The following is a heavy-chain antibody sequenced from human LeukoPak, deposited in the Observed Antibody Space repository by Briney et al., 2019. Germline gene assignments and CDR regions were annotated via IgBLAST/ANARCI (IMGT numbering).Heavy chain of an antibody. J-gene: IGHJ4*02. Sequence: GGSLRLSCAASGFTVSSNYMSWVRQAPGKGLEWVSVIYSGGSTYYADSVKGRFTISRDNSKNTLYLQMNSLRAEDTAVYYCARTYDSSGYYDQGLDYWGQGTLVTVSS. V-gene: IGHV3-53*01. CDR1: GFTVSSNY. CDR2: IYSGGST. D-gene: IGHD3-22*01. CDR3: ARTYDSSGYYDQGLDY.